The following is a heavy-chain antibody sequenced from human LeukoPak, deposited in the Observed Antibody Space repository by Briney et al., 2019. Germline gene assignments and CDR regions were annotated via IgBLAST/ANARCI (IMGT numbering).Heavy chain of an antibody. CDR3: AKEPRGATRWGAFDI. V-gene: IGHV3-30*02. J-gene: IGHJ3*02. D-gene: IGHD5-24*01. CDR2: IRYDGSNK. Sequence: GGSLRLSCAASGFTFSSYGMHWVRQAPGKGLEWVAFIRYDGSNKYYADSVKGRFTISRDNSKNTLYLQMNSLRAEDTAVYYCAKEPRGATRWGAFDIWGQGTMVTVSS. CDR1: GFTFSSYG.